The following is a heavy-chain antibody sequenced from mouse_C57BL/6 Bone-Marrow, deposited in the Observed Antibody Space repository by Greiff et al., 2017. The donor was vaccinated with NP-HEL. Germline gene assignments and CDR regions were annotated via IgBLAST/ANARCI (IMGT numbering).Heavy chain of an antibody. CDR3: ARDSSGYVSPYYYAMYY. J-gene: IGHJ4*01. CDR2: IYPGSGST. CDR1: GYTFTSYW. V-gene: IGHV1-55*01. Sequence: QVQLQQPGAELVKPGASVKMSCKASGYTFTSYWITWVKQRPGQGLEWIGDIYPGSGSTNYNEKFKSKATMTVDTSYSTAYMQLSSLTSEDSSVYYCARDSSGYVSPYYYAMYYWGQGTSVTVSS. D-gene: IGHD3-2*02.